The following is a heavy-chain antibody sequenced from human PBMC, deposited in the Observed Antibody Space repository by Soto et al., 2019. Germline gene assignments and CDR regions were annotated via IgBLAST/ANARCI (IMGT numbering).Heavy chain of an antibody. CDR3: AIDQVLNAYSNYWYFDL. D-gene: IGHD4-4*01. Sequence: GGSLRLSCAASGFTFSDYYMSWIRQAPGKGLEWVSGITWNSGTIGYADSVKGRFTISRDNGKNSLYLQMDSLRPEDTAVYYSAIDQVLNAYSNYWYFDLWGRGTLVTVSS. J-gene: IGHJ2*01. CDR2: ITWNSGTI. CDR1: GFTFSDYY. V-gene: IGHV3-9*01.